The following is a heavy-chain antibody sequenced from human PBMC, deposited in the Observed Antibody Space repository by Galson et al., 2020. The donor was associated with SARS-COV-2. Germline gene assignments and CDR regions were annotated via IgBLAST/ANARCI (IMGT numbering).Heavy chain of an antibody. CDR1: GYTFITHH. D-gene: IGHD1-1*01. V-gene: IGHV1-2*02. CDR2: IKPNADGI. Sequence: ASVKVSCKASGYTFITHHMHWVRQAPGQGLEWMGWIKPNADGIEYAQKFQGRVTMTRDTSITTAYTDLSRLSFDDTAVYYCVATGAAIHWGQGTLVTVSS. CDR3: VATGAAIH. J-gene: IGHJ4*02.